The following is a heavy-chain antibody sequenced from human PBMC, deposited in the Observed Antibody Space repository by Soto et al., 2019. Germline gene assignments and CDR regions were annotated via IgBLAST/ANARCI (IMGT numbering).Heavy chain of an antibody. J-gene: IGHJ6*02. D-gene: IGHD2-8*01. V-gene: IGHV1-24*01. Sequence: ASVKVSCNVSAYTLTELSMHWVRQAPGKGLEWMGGFYPEDCETIYAQKFQGRVTMTEDTYTDTAYMELSSLRSEDTAVYYCATWSMLGDYYYGMDVWGQGTTVTVSS. CDR1: AYTLTELS. CDR2: FYPEDCET. CDR3: ATWSMLGDYYYGMDV.